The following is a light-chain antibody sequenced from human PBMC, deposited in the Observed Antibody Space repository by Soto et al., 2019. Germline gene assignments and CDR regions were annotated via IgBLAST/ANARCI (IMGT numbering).Light chain of an antibody. CDR1: QSVSSY. CDR3: QQRSSWPLT. V-gene: IGKV3-11*01. Sequence: EIVLTQSPVILSLSPGERAALSCRASQSVSSYLAWYQQKPGQAPRLLTYDADTRATGIPARFSGSGSGTDFTLTISSLEPEDFAVYYCQQRSSWPLTFGQGNKLEVK. J-gene: IGKJ2*01. CDR2: DAD.